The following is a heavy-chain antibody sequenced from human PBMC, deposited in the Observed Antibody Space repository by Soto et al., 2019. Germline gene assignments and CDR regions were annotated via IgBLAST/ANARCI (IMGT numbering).Heavy chain of an antibody. D-gene: IGHD3-22*01. CDR2: IWYDGSYK. CDR1: GFTFSTYG. V-gene: IGHV3-33*01. J-gene: IGHJ4*02. CDR3: ARARYYDSSGYYSAFDY. Sequence: GGSLRLSCAASGFTFSTYGIHWVRQAPGKGLEWVSVIWYDGSYKFYGDSVKGRFTISRDNSKNTVFLQMNSLRAEDTAVYYCARARYYDSSGYYSAFDYWGQGTLVTVSS.